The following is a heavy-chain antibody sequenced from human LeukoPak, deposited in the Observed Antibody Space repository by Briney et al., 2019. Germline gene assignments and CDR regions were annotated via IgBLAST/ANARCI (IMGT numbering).Heavy chain of an antibody. J-gene: IGHJ3*02. V-gene: IGHV4-59*01. Sequence: PSETLSLTCTVSGGSISSYYWSWIRQPPGKGLEWIGYIYYSGSTNYNPSLKSRVTISVDTSKNQFSLKLSSVTAADTAVYYCATWHSSGYPPVSAFDIWGQGTMVTVSS. D-gene: IGHD3-22*01. CDR2: IYYSGST. CDR1: GGSISSYY. CDR3: ATWHSSGYPPVSAFDI.